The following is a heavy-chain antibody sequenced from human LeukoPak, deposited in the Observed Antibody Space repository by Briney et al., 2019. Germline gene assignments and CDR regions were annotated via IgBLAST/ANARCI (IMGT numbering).Heavy chain of an antibody. CDR3: ARVTGSENWFDP. Sequence: PSETLSLTCTVSGGSISNYYWSWIRQPAGKGLEWIGRIYKSGSTNYNPSLKSRVTISVDTSKNQFSLKLSSVTAADTAVYYCARVTGSENWFDPWGQGTLVTVSS. CDR2: IYKSGST. J-gene: IGHJ5*02. CDR1: GGSISNYY. D-gene: IGHD1-14*01. V-gene: IGHV4-4*07.